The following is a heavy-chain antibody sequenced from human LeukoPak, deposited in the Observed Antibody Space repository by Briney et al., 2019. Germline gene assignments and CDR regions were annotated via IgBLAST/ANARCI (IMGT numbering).Heavy chain of an antibody. CDR3: AKAGHQLDTRLKYFDS. Sequence: RGSLRLSRAASGFSFCDYAMGLVRQAPEKGLEWVSLITTSAGTTYYADSVKGRFTISRDNSKNMLYLQMSSLRAEDTAVYFCAKAGHQLDTRLKYFDSWGQGTLVTVSS. CDR1: GFSFCDYA. D-gene: IGHD6-13*01. V-gene: IGHV3-23*01. CDR2: ITTSAGTT. J-gene: IGHJ4*02.